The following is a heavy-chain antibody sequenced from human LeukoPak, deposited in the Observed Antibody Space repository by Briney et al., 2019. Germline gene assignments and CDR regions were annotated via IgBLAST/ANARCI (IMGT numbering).Heavy chain of an antibody. CDR2: INHSGST. CDR3: AGGWCYSSSSVGWLNYYYYYMDV. D-gene: IGHD6-6*01. CDR1: GGSFSGYY. Sequence: PSETLSLTCAVYGGSFSGYYWSWIRQPPGKGLEWIGEINHSGSTNYNPSLKSRVTISVDTSKNQFSLKLSSVTAGDTAVYGCAGGWCYSSSSVGWLNYYYYYMDVWGKGTTVTVSS. V-gene: IGHV4-34*01. J-gene: IGHJ6*03.